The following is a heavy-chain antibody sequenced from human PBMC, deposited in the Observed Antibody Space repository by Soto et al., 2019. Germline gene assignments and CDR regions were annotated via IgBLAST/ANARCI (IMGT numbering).Heavy chain of an antibody. CDR3: AKSLLRWWDYGASMDY. V-gene: IGHV3-30*18. D-gene: IGHD4-17*01. CDR1: GFTFSSYG. Sequence: QVQLVESAGGVVQPGRSLRLSCAASGFTFSSYGMHWVSQAPGKGLEWVAVISYDGSNKYYADSVKGRFTISRDNSKNTLYLQMNSLRAEDTAVYYCAKSLLRWWDYGASMDYWGQGTLVTVSS. CDR2: ISYDGSNK. J-gene: IGHJ4*02.